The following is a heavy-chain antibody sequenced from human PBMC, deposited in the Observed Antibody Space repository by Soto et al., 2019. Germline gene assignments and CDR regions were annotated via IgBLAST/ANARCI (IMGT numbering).Heavy chain of an antibody. V-gene: IGHV3-23*01. D-gene: IGHD3-3*01. CDR1: GFTFSSYA. CDR2: ISGSGGST. CDR3: AKVFPSFYDFWSGYSTYDFDY. Sequence: GGSLRLSCAASGFTFSSYAMSWVRQAPGKGLEWVSAISGSGGSTYYADSVKGRFTISRDNSKNTLYLQMNSLRAEDTAVYYCAKVFPSFYDFWSGYSTYDFDYWGQATLVIVS. J-gene: IGHJ4*02.